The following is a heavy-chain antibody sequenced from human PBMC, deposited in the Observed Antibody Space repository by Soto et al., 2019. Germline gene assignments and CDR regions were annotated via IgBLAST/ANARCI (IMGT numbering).Heavy chain of an antibody. Sequence: SGGSLRLSCAASGFTFSSYAMHWARQAPGKGLEWVAVISYDGSNKYYADSVKGRFTISRDNSKNTLYLQMNSLRAEDTAVYYCARDGVPILDFGVVNPFDYWGQGTLVTVSS. CDR3: ARDGVPILDFGVVNPFDY. CDR1: GFTFSSYA. J-gene: IGHJ4*02. CDR2: ISYDGSNK. D-gene: IGHD3-3*01. V-gene: IGHV3-30-3*01.